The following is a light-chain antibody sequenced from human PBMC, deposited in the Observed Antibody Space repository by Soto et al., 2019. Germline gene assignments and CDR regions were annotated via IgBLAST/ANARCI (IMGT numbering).Light chain of an antibody. Sequence: QLVLTQSPSASASLGASVKLTCTLSSGHSTYAIAWHQHQAEKGPRYLMNLKSDGTHTKGDGIPDRFSGSSSGAERYLTISSLQSDDEADYYCQTWGTGFQVFGGGTKLTVL. CDR1: SGHSTYA. V-gene: IGLV4-69*01. CDR2: LKSDGTH. CDR3: QTWGTGFQV. J-gene: IGLJ3*02.